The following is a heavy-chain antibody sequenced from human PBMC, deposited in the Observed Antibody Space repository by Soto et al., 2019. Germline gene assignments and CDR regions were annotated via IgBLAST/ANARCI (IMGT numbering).Heavy chain of an antibody. D-gene: IGHD1-7*01. J-gene: IGHJ5*02. CDR2: FNPIFGAP. V-gene: IGHV1-69*13. Sequence: ASVKVSCKASGGTFSNSAIYWVRQAPGQGLVWMGGFNPIFGAPYYAQTFQGRVTITADECTGTVYMDLSSLRSEDTAVYYCAVSNSTTYNWFDPWGQGTLVTVSS. CDR1: GGTFSNSA. CDR3: AVSNSTTYNWFDP.